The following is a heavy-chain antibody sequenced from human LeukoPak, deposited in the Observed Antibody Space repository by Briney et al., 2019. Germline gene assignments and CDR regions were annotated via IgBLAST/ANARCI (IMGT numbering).Heavy chain of an antibody. CDR3: ARAPSEIGGYYPEYFGL. V-gene: IGHV3-74*01. CDR2: IKSDGST. D-gene: IGHD3-22*01. J-gene: IGHJ1*01. CDR1: GFTFSSYW. Sequence: GGSLRLSCAASGFTFSSYWLHWVRQAPGKGLVWVSRIKSDGSTRYADSVKGRFTISRDNAKNTVSLQMNSLRAEDTGVYYCARAPSEIGGYYPEYFGLWGQGTLVTVSP.